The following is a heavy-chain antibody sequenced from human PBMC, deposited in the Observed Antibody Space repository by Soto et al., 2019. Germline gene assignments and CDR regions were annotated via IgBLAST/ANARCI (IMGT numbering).Heavy chain of an antibody. D-gene: IGHD1-7*01. CDR2: IYRTGST. CDR1: GGSFTSNNW. CDR3: ASRDPGTSVDY. Sequence: SETLSLTCAVSGGSFTSNNWRTWVRQPPGQGLEWIGEIYRTGSTNYNPSLKSRVTISLDKSENQFSLKVTSLTAADTAVYYCASRDPGTSVDYWGHGTLVTVSS. J-gene: IGHJ4*01. V-gene: IGHV4-4*02.